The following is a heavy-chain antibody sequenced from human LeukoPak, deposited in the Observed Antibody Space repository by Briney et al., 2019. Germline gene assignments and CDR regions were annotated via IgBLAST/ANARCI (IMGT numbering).Heavy chain of an antibody. Sequence: ASVKVSCKASGYTFTSYYMHWVRQAPGQGLEWMGIINPSGGSTSYAQKFQGRVTMTRDTSASTAYMELSSLRSEDTAVYYCARSANSYGYFDYWGQGTLVTVSS. D-gene: IGHD5-18*01. CDR1: GYTFTSYY. CDR3: ARSANSYGYFDY. J-gene: IGHJ4*02. V-gene: IGHV1-46*01. CDR2: INPSGGST.